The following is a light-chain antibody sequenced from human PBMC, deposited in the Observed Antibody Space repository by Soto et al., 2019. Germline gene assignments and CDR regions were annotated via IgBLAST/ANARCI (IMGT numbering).Light chain of an antibody. CDR2: GAS. V-gene: IGKV3-20*01. CDR1: QCVSNNY. CDR3: QQYGSSGT. J-gene: IGKJ1*01. Sequence: EIVLTQSPGTLSLSPGERATLSCRASQCVSNNYLAWYQQKPGQAPRLLIYGASNRATGIPDRFSGSVSGTDFTLTISRLEPEDFAVYYCQQYGSSGTFGQGTKVDIK.